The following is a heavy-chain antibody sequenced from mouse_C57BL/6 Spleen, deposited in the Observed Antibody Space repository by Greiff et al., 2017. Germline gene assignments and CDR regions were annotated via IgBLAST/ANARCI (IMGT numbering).Heavy chain of an antibody. CDR3: ARYYSNNFDY. J-gene: IGHJ2*01. CDR2: IDPSDSYP. D-gene: IGHD2-5*01. CDR1: GYTFTSYW. Sequence: QVQLQQSGAELVMPGASVKLSCKASGYTFTSYWMHWVKQRPGQGLEWIGEIDPSDSYPNYNPKFKGKSTLTVDKYSSTAYMQLSSLTSEDSAVYYCARYYSNNFDYWGQGTTLTVSS. V-gene: IGHV1-69*01.